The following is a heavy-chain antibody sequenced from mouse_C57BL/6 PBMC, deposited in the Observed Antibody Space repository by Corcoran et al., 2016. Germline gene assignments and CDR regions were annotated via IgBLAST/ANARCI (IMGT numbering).Heavy chain of an antibody. V-gene: IGHV9-3*01. CDR1: GYTFTTYG. CDR3: ARRAAGTEAY. J-gene: IGHJ3*01. Sequence: IQLVQSGPELKKPGETVKISCKASGYTFTTYGMSWVKQAPGKGLKWMGWINTYSGVPTYADDFKGRFAFSLETSASTAYLQINNLKNEDTATYFCARRAAGTEAYWGQGTLVTVSA. CDR2: INTYSGVP. D-gene: IGHD4-1*01.